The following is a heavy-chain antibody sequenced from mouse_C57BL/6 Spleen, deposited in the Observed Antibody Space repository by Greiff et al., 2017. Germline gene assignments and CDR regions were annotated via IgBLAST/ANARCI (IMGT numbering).Heavy chain of an antibody. D-gene: IGHD3-2*02. V-gene: IGHV5-17*01. CDR2: ISSGSSTI. CDR1: GFTFSDYG. Sequence: EVKLVESGGGLVKPGGSLKLSCAASGFTFSDYGMHWVRQAPETGLEWVAYISSGSSTIYYADTVKGRFTISRDNAKNTLFLQMTSLRSEDTAMYYCARGSSGPFAYWGQGTLVTVSA. J-gene: IGHJ3*01. CDR3: ARGSSGPFAY.